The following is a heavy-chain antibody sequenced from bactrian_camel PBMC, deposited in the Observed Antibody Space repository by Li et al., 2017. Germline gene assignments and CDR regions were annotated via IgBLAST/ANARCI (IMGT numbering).Heavy chain of an antibody. CDR2: IYTAAGNT. V-gene: IGHV3S54*01. Sequence: HVQLVESGGGSVQAGGSLRLSCAASGYDYSPNYMVMGWFRQSTGKEREGLAVIYTAAGNTFPADSVKGRFTISQDDANNTVYLQMDSLKAEDTATYYCAADVGSMSGNCQPNYWGQGTQVTVS. CDR1: GYDYSPNYMV. J-gene: IGHJ4*01. CDR3: AADVGSMSGNCQPNY. D-gene: IGHD6*01.